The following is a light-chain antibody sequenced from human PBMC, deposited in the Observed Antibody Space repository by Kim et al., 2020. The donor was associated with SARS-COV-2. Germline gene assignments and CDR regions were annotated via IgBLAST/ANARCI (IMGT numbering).Light chain of an antibody. CDR3: SSYTTSSTL. CDR2: EVS. J-gene: IGLJ1*01. Sequence: QSALTQPASVSGSPGQSITISCTGTSRDVGGYTYVSWYQQHPGKAPKLLIHEVSRRPSGVSNRFSGSKSGNTASLTISGLQAEDEADYYCSSYTTSSTLFGTGTKVTVL. CDR1: SRDVGGYTY. V-gene: IGLV2-14*01.